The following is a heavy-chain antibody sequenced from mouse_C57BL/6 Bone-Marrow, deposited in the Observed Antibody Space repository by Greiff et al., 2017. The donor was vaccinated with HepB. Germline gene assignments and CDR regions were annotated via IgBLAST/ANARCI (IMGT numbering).Heavy chain of an antibody. CDR3: ARWANWDWYFDV. V-gene: IGHV1-55*01. CDR2: IYPGSGST. CDR1: GCTFTSYW. D-gene: IGHD4-1*01. J-gene: IGHJ1*03. Sequence: QVQLQQPGAELVKPGASVKMSCKASGCTFTSYWITWVKQRPGQGLEWIGDIYPGSGSTNYNEKFKSKATLTVDTSSSTAYMQLSSLTSEDSAVYYCARWANWDWYFDVWGTGTTVTVSS.